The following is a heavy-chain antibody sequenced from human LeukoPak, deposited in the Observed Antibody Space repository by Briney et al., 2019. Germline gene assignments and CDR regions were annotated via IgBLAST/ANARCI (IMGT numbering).Heavy chain of an antibody. CDR3: AIYGDYENWVDS. V-gene: IGHV3-30*04. CDR1: GISFKSYP. J-gene: IGHJ5*01. CDR2: ISYDGTKN. Sequence: GRSLRLSCGVSGISFKSYPMYWVRQAPGKGLEWVAVISYDGTKNYHADSVKGRFTISRDNSKNTLYLQMNSLRVEDTAVYYCAIYGDYENWVDSWGQGTLVTVSS. D-gene: IGHD4-17*01.